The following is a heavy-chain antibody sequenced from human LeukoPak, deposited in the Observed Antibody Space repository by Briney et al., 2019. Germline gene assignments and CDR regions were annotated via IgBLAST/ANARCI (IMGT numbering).Heavy chain of an antibody. CDR1: GGSFSGYY. CDR3: ARVVRGYCGGNCSTDY. D-gene: IGHD2-21*02. V-gene: IGHV4-34*01. CDR2: INHSGST. J-gene: IGHJ4*02. Sequence: SETLSLTCAVYGGSFSGYYWSWIRQPPGKGLEWIGEINHSGSTNYNPSLKSRVTISVDTSKNQFSLKLSSVTAADTAVYYCARVVRGYCGGNCSTDYWGQGTLVTVSS.